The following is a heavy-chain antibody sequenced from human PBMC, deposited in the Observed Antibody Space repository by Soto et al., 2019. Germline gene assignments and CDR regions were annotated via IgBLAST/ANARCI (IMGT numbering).Heavy chain of an antibody. D-gene: IGHD3-3*01. J-gene: IGHJ4*02. Sequence: QVQLVQSGAEVKKPGASVKVSCKASGYTFTGYYMHWGRQAPGQGREWMGWINPNSRGTNSAQKFQGWVTMTRDTAISTAYMERSRLRSDDTAVYYCARDADDFWSGYDWDLNDCDYWGQGTLVTVSS. CDR2: INPNSRGT. CDR1: GYTFTGYY. CDR3: ARDADDFWSGYDWDLNDCDY. V-gene: IGHV1-2*04.